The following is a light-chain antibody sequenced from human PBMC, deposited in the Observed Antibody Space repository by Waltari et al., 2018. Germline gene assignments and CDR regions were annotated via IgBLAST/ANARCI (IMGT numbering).Light chain of an antibody. CDR1: SSDVGGYNY. V-gene: IGLV2-14*03. CDR3: SSYTSSSTLV. J-gene: IGLJ2*01. CDR2: DVS. Sequence: QSALTQPASVSGSPGQSITLSCTGTSSDVGGYNYVSWYQHHPGKAPKLMIYDVSNRPSVVSNRFSGSESGNTASLTISGLQAEDEADYYCSSYTSSSTLVFGGGTKLTVL.